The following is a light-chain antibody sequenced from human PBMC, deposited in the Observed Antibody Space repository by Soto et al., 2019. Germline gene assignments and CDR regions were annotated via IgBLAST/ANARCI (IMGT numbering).Light chain of an antibody. J-gene: IGLJ1*01. Sequence: QSALTQPPSVSGSPGQSVTISCTGTSSDVGSYNRVSWYQQPPGTAPKLVISEVSNRPSGVPDRFSGSKSGNTASLTISGLQAEDEADYYCSSYTSSSTSLYVFGTGTKLTVL. CDR1: SSDVGSYNR. CDR2: EVS. CDR3: SSYTSSSTSLYV. V-gene: IGLV2-18*02.